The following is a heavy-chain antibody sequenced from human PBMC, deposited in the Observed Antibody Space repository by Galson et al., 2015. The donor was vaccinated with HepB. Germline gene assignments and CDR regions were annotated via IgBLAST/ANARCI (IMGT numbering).Heavy chain of an antibody. Sequence: QSGAEMKKPGESLKISCKGSGYMFTSYWIAWVRQMPGKGLEWMGVIYPSDSDVRYNPSFQGQVTISADRSINTAYLLWSSLKASDSAVYYCARKDHGTGSMDVWGQGTTVTVSS. V-gene: IGHV5-51*01. CDR3: ARKDHGTGSMDV. CDR1: GYMFTSYW. J-gene: IGHJ6*02. CDR2: IYPSDSDV. D-gene: IGHD3-10*01.